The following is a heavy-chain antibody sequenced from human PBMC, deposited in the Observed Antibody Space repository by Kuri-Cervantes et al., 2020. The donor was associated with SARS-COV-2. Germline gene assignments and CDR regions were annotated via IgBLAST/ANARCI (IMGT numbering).Heavy chain of an antibody. CDR2: ISAYNGNT. CDR3: ARVGIVVVVAAIPDWFDP. D-gene: IGHD2-15*01. J-gene: IGHJ5*02. V-gene: IGHV1-18*01. Sequence: ASVKVSCKASGYTFTSYGISWVRQAPGQGLEWMGWISAYNGNTNYAQKLQGRVTMTTDTSTSTAYMVLRSLRSDDTAVYYCARVGIVVVVAAIPDWFDPWGQGTLVTVSS. CDR1: GYTFTSYG.